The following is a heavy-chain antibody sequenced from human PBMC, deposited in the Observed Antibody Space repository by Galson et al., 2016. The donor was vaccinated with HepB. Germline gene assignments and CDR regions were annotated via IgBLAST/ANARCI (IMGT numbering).Heavy chain of an antibody. J-gene: IGHJ4*02. CDR3: AREAGIAAAATYDY. CDR2: IWSDGSNK. Sequence: SLRLSCAASGFTFSRYGMHWVRQAPGKGLEWVALIWSDGSNKYYADSVKGRFTISRDNSKNTAYLQMNSLRAEDRAVYCCAREAGIAAAATYDYWGQGTLVTVSS. V-gene: IGHV3-33*01. D-gene: IGHD6-13*01. CDR1: GFTFSRYG.